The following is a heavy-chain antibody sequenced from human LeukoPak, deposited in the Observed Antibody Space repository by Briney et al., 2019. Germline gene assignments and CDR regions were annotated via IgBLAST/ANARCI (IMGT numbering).Heavy chain of an antibody. D-gene: IGHD4-23*01. CDR1: GFTFSTYW. CDR2: IKQDGSDK. CDR3: ARGGNYGGLDAFDI. J-gene: IGHJ3*02. Sequence: GGSLRLSCAASGFTFSTYWMTWVRQAPGEGLEWVANIKQDGSDKYYVDSVKGRFTISRDNSKNTLYLQMNSLRAEDTAVYYCARGGNYGGLDAFDIWGQGTMVTVSS. V-gene: IGHV3-7*03.